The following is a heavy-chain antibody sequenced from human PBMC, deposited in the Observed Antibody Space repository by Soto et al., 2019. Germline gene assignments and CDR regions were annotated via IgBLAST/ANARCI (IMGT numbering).Heavy chain of an antibody. CDR3: ARPYTIGWSYAFDI. CDR1: GFTFSSYT. CDR2: MSYDGGSK. D-gene: IGHD6-19*01. J-gene: IGHJ3*02. Sequence: GGSLRLSCVVSGFTFSSYTMHWVRPAPGKGLEWVAVMSYDGGSKSYADSVKGRFTISRDDSKNTLYLQVDSLRTEDTALYYCARPYTIGWSYAFDIWGQGTMVTVSS. V-gene: IGHV3-30-3*01.